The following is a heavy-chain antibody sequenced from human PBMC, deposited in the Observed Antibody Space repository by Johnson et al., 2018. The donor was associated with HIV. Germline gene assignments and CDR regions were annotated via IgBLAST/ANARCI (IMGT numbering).Heavy chain of an antibody. V-gene: IGHV3-7*01. J-gene: IGHJ3*02. CDR3: ASWDYYDSSGYAGDAFDI. CDR2: IKQDGSEK. Sequence: VQLVESGGGVVQPGRSLRLSCAASGFTFSSYGMHWVRQAPGKGLEWVANIKQDGSEKYYVDSVKGRFTISRDNAKNSLYLQMNSLRAEDTAVYYCASWDYYDSSGYAGDAFDIWGQGTMVTVSS. D-gene: IGHD3-22*01. CDR1: GFTFSSYG.